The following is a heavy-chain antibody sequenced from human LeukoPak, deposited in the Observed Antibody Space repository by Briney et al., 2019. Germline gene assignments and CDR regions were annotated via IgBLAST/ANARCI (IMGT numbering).Heavy chain of an antibody. CDR3: TLPATA. J-gene: IGHJ5*02. CDR2: IKNKTDGGTT. Sequence: PGGSLRLSCAASGFTFSNAWMSWVRQAPGKGLEWVGRIKNKTDGGTTDYAAPVKGRFTISRDDSKNTLYLQMNSLKTEDTAVYYCTLPATAWGQGTLVTVSS. V-gene: IGHV3-15*01. D-gene: IGHD2-2*01. CDR1: GFTFSNAW.